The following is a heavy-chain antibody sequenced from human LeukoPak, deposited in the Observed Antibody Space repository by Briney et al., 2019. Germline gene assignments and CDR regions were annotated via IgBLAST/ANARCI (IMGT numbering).Heavy chain of an antibody. CDR2: IRYDGSNK. D-gene: IGHD3-9*01. CDR3: AKDSRTYYDILTGYGPFDY. Sequence: GGSLRLSCAASGFTFSSYGMHWVRQAPGKGLEWVAFIRYDGSNKYYADSVKGRFTISRDNSKNTLYLQMNSLRAEDTAVYYCAKDSRTYYDILTGYGPFDYWGQGTLVTVSS. V-gene: IGHV3-30*02. CDR1: GFTFSSYG. J-gene: IGHJ4*02.